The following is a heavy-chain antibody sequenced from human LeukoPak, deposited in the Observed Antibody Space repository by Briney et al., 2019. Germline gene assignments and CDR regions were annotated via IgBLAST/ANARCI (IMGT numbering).Heavy chain of an antibody. CDR3: ATEAAYGNFWELLA. CDR1: GYTLTEVS. Sequence: ASVKVSCKVSGYTLTEVSIHWVRQAPGKGLEWMAGFDPDDGKTIYAQKFQGRVTVTEDTSTDTAYMELSSLRSEDTAMCYCATEAAYGNFWELLAWGQGSLVTVSS. D-gene: IGHD3-10*01. J-gene: IGHJ5*02. CDR2: FDPDDGKT. V-gene: IGHV1-24*01.